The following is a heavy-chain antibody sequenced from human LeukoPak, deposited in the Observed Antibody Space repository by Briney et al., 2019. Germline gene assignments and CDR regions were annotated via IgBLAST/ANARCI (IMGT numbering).Heavy chain of an antibody. CDR1: GFTFSSYG. V-gene: IGHV3-23*01. D-gene: IGHD5-18*01. CDR3: AKDLTIQLWSYYFDY. J-gene: IGHJ4*02. CDR2: ISGSGST. Sequence: GGSLRLSCAASGFTFSSYGMHWLRQAPGKGLEWVSAISGSGSTYYADSVKGRFTISRDNSKNTGYLQMNSLRAEDTAVYYCAKDLTIQLWSYYFDYWGQGTLVTVSS.